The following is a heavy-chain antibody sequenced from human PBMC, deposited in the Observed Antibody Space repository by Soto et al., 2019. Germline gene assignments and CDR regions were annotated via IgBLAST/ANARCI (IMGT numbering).Heavy chain of an antibody. CDR2: ISGSGGST. CDR3: AKEPLVLVGCWYFDY. CDR1: GFTFSSYA. D-gene: IGHD2-8*02. V-gene: IGHV3-23*01. J-gene: IGHJ4*01. Sequence: PGGSLRLSCAASGFTFSSYAMSWVRQAPGKGLEWVSAISGSGGSTYYADSVKGRFTISRDNSKNTLYLQMNSLRAEDTAVYYFAKEPLVLVGCWYFDYWGHGTLVTVSS.